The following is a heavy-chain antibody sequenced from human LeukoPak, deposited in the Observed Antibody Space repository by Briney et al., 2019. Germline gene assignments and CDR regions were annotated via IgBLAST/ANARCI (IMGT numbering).Heavy chain of an antibody. CDR2: IYTSGST. CDR1: GGSISSYY. J-gene: IGHJ3*02. CDR3: ARDRGFGSSADAFDI. Sequence: SETLSLTCTVSGGSISSYYWSWIRQPAGKGLEWIGRIYTSGSTNYNPSLKSRVTMSVDMSKNQFSLKLSSVTAADTAVYYCARDRGFGSSADAFDIWGQGTMVTVSS. V-gene: IGHV4-4*07. D-gene: IGHD6-6*01.